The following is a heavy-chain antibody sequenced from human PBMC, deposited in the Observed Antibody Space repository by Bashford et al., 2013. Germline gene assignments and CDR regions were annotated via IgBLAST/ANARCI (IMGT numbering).Heavy chain of an antibody. D-gene: IGHD4-17*01. CDR3: ATTIKDYGDYVRVLDY. CDR2: FDPEDGQT. Sequence: ASVKVSCKISGYTLIELSIHWVRQSPAKGLEWMGRFDPEDGQTIYARTFQGRVTVTEDTSTDTAYMELSSLRSDDTAIYYCATTIKDYGDYVRVLDYWGQGTLVTVSS. V-gene: IGHV1-24*01. CDR1: GYTLIELS. J-gene: IGHJ4*02.